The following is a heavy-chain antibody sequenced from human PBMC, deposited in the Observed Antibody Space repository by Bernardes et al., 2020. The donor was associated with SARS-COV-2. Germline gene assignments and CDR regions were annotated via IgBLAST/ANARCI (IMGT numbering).Heavy chain of an antibody. CDR1: GFTFSDYG. J-gene: IGHJ4*02. CDR3: ARGIEIVDF. Sequence: GGSLRLSRGTSGFTFSDYGFNWVRQAPGKGLEWLTHISTSGSATYYLDSVKGRFTVSRDNAKNSLYLQINGLRDGDTAVYYCARGIEIVDFWGQGTLVTVSS. V-gene: IGHV3-48*02. CDR2: ISTSGSAT.